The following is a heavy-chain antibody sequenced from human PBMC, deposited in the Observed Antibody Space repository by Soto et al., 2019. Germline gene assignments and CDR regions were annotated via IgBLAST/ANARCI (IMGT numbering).Heavy chain of an antibody. Sequence: QVQLVQSGAEVREPGSSVKVSCKTSGGTLTDYIISWVRQAPGQGLEWMGRIAPMIGIADYARKFQGRVTITADRSTNTAYVEVSSLRPEDTAIYYCAKDRSDYGDFVFDNGGRGTLVTVSS. J-gene: IGHJ4*02. CDR3: AKDRSDYGDFVFDN. V-gene: IGHV1-69*08. CDR1: GGTLTDYI. D-gene: IGHD4-17*01. CDR2: IAPMIGIA.